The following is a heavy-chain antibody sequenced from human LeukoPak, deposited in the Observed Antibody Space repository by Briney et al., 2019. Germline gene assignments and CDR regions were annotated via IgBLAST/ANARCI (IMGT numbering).Heavy chain of an antibody. CDR2: INHSGST. Sequence: PSETLSLTCAVYGGSFSGYYWSWIRQPPGKGLEWIGEINHSGSTNYNPSLKSRVTISVDTSKNQFSLKLSSVTAADTAVYYCARVRKAAIDIVVVPAARGIYYYYGMDVWGQGTTVTVSS. V-gene: IGHV4-34*01. CDR1: GGSFSGYY. J-gene: IGHJ6*02. CDR3: ARVRKAAIDIVVVPAARGIYYYYGMDV. D-gene: IGHD2-2*01.